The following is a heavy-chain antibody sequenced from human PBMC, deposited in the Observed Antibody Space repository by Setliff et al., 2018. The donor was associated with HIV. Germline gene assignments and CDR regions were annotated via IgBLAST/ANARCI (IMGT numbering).Heavy chain of an antibody. J-gene: IGHJ3*02. CDR2: IIPIFGTA. D-gene: IGHD3-10*01. CDR1: GGTFSSYA. Sequence: SVKVSCKASGGTFSSYAISWVRQAPGQGLEWMGGIIPIFGTANYAQKFQGRVTVARDTSASTAYVELSSLRSEDTAVYYCARDQNYGSGSYYTNNAFDIWGQGTMVTVSS. V-gene: IGHV1-69*05. CDR3: ARDQNYGSGSYYTNNAFDI.